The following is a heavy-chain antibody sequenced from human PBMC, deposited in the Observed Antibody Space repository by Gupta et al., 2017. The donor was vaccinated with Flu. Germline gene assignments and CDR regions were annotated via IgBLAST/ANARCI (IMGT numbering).Heavy chain of an antibody. D-gene: IGHD3-10*01. J-gene: IGHJ4*02. CDR2: ISYDGSNK. V-gene: IGHV3-30*03. CDR3: ASTYYYGSGSFKLDY. Sequence: PGRGLGWVAVISYDGSNKYYADSVKGRFTNSTDNSKNTLYLQMNSLRAEDTAVYYCASTYYYGSGSFKLDYWGQGTLVTVSS.